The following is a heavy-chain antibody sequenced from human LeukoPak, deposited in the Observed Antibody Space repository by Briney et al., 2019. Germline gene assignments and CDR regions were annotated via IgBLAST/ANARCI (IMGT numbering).Heavy chain of an antibody. V-gene: IGHV6-1*01. D-gene: IGHD6-19*01. J-gene: IGHJ4*02. CDR1: GDSVSSKNGA. CDR3: ARDLGTSGWYTFDY. CDR2: TYYRSKWYT. Sequence: SQTLSLTCAISGDSVSSKNGAWNWIRQSPSRGLEWLGRTYYRSKWYTDYAVSVQGRITINPDTSKNQFSLQLNSVTPEDTAIYYCARDLGTSGWYTFDYWGQGTLVTVST.